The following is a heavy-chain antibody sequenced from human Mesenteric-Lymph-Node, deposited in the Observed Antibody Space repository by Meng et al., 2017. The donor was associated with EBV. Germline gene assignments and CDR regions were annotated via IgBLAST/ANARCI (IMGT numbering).Heavy chain of an antibody. V-gene: IGHV3-33*01. CDR3: ARDWSSGYSAFFDY. CDR2: ISFDSSNI. D-gene: IGHD3-3*01. J-gene: IGHJ4*02. CDR1: GFTFSNYP. Sequence: QVQLVESGXGVVQPGXSLSVSXAASGFTFSNYPMYWVRQTPGKGLEWVAVISFDSSNIDYVDSVKGRFTISRDNSKNTLYLQMSSLRAEDTAVYYCARDWSSGYSAFFDYWGQGTLVTVSS.